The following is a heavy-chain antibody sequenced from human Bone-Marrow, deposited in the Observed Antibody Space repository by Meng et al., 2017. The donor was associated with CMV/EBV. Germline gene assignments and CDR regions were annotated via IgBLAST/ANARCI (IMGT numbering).Heavy chain of an antibody. J-gene: IGHJ4*02. CDR1: VASVSSASSY. Sequence: TVSVASVSSASSYWSWIRQPPGKGLESIGFIHYSGSTNYNPSLMSRVTISLDTSKNQFSLKLSSVTAADTAVYYCATSPGYPREYGYWGQGTLVTVSS. D-gene: IGHD3-10*01. V-gene: IGHV4-61*01. CDR3: ATSPGYPREYGY. CDR2: IHYSGST.